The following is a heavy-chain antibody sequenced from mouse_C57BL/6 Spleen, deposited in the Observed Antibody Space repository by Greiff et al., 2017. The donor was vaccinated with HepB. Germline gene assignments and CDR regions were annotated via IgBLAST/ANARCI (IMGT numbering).Heavy chain of an antibody. Sequence: DVKLHESGPELVKPGASVKIPCKASGYTFTDYNMDWVKQSHGKSLEWIGDINPNNGGTIYNQKFKGKATLTVDKSSSTAYMELRSLTSEDTAVYYCARTFYYGSSSWFAYWGQGTLVTVSA. D-gene: IGHD1-1*01. CDR1: GYTFTDYN. CDR3: ARTFYYGSSSWFAY. V-gene: IGHV1-18*01. J-gene: IGHJ3*01. CDR2: INPNNGGT.